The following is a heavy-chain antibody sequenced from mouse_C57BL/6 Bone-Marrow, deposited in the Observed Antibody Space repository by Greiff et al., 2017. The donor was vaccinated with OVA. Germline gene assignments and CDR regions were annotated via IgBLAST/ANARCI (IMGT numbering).Heavy chain of an antibody. V-gene: IGHV14-4*01. CDR1: GFNIKDHY. CDR2: IDPENGDT. J-gene: IGHJ3*01. Sequence: VQLQQSGAELVRPGASVKLSCTASGFNIKDHYMHWVKQRPEQGLEWIGWIDPENGDTEYASKFQGKATITADTSSNTAYLQLSSLTSEDTAVYYCTANYGAWFAYWGQGTLVTVSA. CDR3: TANYGAWFAY. D-gene: IGHD1-1*01.